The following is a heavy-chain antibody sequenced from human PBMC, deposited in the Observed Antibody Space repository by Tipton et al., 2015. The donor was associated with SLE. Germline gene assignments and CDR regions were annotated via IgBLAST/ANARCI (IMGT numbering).Heavy chain of an antibody. CDR2: ISGRGGST. Sequence: SLRLSCAASGFTFTTYSMNWVRQAPGKGLEWVSAISGRGGSTYYADSVKGRFTISRDNSKNTLHLQMNSLRAEDTAVYYCAKVRGIVGAADYWGQGTLVTVSS. J-gene: IGHJ4*02. V-gene: IGHV3-23*01. CDR3: AKVRGIVGAADY. D-gene: IGHD1-26*01. CDR1: GFTFTTYS.